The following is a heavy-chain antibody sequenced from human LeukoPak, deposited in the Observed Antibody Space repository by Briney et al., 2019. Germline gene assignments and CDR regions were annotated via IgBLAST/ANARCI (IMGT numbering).Heavy chain of an antibody. V-gene: IGHV3-33*01. CDR3: ARDLYSDVDTAMVGY. J-gene: IGHJ4*02. D-gene: IGHD5-18*01. Sequence: PGGSLRLSCAASGFTFSSYGMHWVRQAPGKGLEWGAVIWYDGSIKYYADSVKGRFTISRDNSKNTLYLQMNSLRAEDTAVYYCARDLYSDVDTAMVGYWGQGTLVTVSS. CDR2: IWYDGSIK. CDR1: GFTFSSYG.